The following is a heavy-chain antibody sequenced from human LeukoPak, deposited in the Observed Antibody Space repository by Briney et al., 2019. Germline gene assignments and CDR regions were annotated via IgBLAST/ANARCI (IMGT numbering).Heavy chain of an antibody. D-gene: IGHD2-21*01. Sequence: ASVKVSCKASGYTFTNYGISWVRQAPGQGLEWMGWVSGYNGNTNYAQKFEGRVAMTTDTSSSTAYMELRSLRSDDTAIYYCARGDCSAPGGRETLVTVPS. J-gene: IGHJ5*02. CDR1: GYTFTNYG. V-gene: IGHV1-18*04. CDR2: VSGYNGNT. CDR3: ARGDCSAP.